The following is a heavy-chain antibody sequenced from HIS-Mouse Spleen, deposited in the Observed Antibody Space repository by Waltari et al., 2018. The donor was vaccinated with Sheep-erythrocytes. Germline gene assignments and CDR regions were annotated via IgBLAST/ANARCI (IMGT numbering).Heavy chain of an antibody. CDR1: GYTFTSYY. V-gene: IGHV1-46*03. D-gene: IGHD6-6*01. J-gene: IGHJ4*02. CDR2: TNPSGGST. Sequence: QVQLVQSGAEVKKPGASVKVSCKASGYTFTSYYMHWVRQAPGQGLEWVGQAPGKGMEWKGITNPSGGSTSYAQKFQGRVTMTRDTSTSTVYMELSSLRSEDTAVYYCARGTTPRAARGGLDYWGQGTLVTVSS. CDR3: ARGTTPRAARGGLDY.